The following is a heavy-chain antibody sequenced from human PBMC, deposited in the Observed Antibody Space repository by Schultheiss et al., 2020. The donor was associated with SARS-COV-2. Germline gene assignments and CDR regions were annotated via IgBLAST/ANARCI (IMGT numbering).Heavy chain of an antibody. V-gene: IGHV4-38-2*02. D-gene: IGHD3-3*01. Sequence: SQTLSLTCAVSGYSISSGYYWGWIRQPPGKGLEWIGYIYYSGSTNYNPSLKSRVTISVDTSKNQFSLKLSSVTAADTAVYYCARERDLGFDYWGQGTLVTVSS. CDR1: GYSISSGYY. CDR2: IYYSGST. CDR3: ARERDLGFDY. J-gene: IGHJ4*02.